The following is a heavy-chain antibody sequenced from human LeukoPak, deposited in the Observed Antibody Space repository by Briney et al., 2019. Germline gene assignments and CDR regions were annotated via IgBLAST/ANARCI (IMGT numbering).Heavy chain of an antibody. J-gene: IGHJ5*02. CDR2: IKHDGAEK. D-gene: IGHD3-16*01. V-gene: IGHV3-7*01. CDR3: ARDRSSMSTVITTGKAGFDP. Sequence: GGSLRLSCAASEFTFSNYWMNWVRQAPGKGLEWVANIKHDGAEKYYVDSVRGRFTISRDNAKNSLYLQMSSLRAEDTAVYYCARDRSSMSTVITTGKAGFDPWGQGTLVTVSS. CDR1: EFTFSNYW.